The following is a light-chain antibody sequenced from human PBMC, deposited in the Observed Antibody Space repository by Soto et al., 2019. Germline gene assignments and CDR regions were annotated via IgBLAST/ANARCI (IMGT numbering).Light chain of an antibody. CDR2: GAS. CDR3: QQYNNWPRT. J-gene: IGKJ4*01. CDR1: QSVSSN. Sequence: EIVMTQSPATLSVSPGERATLSCRASQSVSSNLAWYQQKPGQAPRLLIYGASTRATGIPARFSGSGSGTEFTLTLSSLQSEDFAVYYCQQYNNWPRTFGGGTKMDIK. V-gene: IGKV3-15*01.